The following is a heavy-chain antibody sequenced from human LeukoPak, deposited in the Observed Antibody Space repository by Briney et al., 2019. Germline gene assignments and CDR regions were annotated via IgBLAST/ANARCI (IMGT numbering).Heavy chain of an antibody. V-gene: IGHV4-59*01. CDR3: ARAGGAGYSSGWSLYYFDY. CDR1: GGSISSYY. Sequence: SETLTLTCTVSGGSISSYYWSWIRQPQGKGLEWIGYIYYSGSTNYNPSLKSRVTISVDTSKNQFSLKLSSVTAADTAVYYCARAGGAGYSSGWSLYYFDYWGQGTLVTVSS. D-gene: IGHD6-19*01. J-gene: IGHJ4*02. CDR2: IYYSGST.